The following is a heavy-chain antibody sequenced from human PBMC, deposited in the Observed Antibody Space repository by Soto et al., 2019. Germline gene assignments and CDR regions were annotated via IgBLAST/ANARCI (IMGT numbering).Heavy chain of an antibody. J-gene: IGHJ5*02. D-gene: IGHD2-2*02. CDR2: IYYSGRT. CDR1: GGCISSYY. V-gene: IGHV4-59*01. Sequence: QVQLQESGPGLVKPSETLSLTCTVSGGCISSYYWSWIRQPPGKGLEWIGYIYYSGRTNYNPSLKSRVTISVDTSKNQFSLKLSSVTAADTAVYYCARGYCSSTSCYIWDNWFDPWGQGTLVTVSS. CDR3: ARGYCSSTSCYIWDNWFDP.